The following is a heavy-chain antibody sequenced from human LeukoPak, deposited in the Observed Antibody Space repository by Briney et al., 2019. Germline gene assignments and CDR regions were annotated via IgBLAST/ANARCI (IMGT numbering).Heavy chain of an antibody. CDR2: IYTSGKT. D-gene: IGHD3-16*01. CDR1: GGSISSGSYY. CDR3: ARETSQKGAHYMDV. J-gene: IGHJ6*03. V-gene: IGHV4-61*02. Sequence: SETLSLTCTVSGGSISSGSYYWAWIRQPAGKGLELIGRIYTSGKTNYNPSLKSRVTISRDTSKNQFSLKLSSVTAADTAVYYCARETSQKGAHYMDVWGKGTTVTISS.